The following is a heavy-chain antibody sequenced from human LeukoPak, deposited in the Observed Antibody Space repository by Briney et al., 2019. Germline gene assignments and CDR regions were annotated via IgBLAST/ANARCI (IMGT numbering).Heavy chain of an antibody. Sequence: GGSLRLSCVVSRLTFSGYRMRWVRQAPGKGLEWVAAINKDGSEKRYVDSVEGRFTISRDNARNSVYLQMTSLGAEDTAVYYCATYTQHFGAPGGADYWGLGALVTVSS. CDR1: RLTFSGYR. CDR2: INKDGSEK. D-gene: IGHD2-8*02. J-gene: IGHJ4*02. CDR3: ATYTQHFGAPGGADY. V-gene: IGHV3-7*03.